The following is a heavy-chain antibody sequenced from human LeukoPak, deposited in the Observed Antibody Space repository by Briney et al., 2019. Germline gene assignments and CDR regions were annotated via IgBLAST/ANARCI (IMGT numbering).Heavy chain of an antibody. D-gene: IGHD1-26*01. V-gene: IGHV3-30*02. CDR2: ILYDGSKT. Sequence: PVGSLRLSCAASGFNFRNYGIHWVRQAPGKGLEWVAFILYDGSKTYYADSVKGRFTISRDNSKNTLYLQMNSLRDDDTAVYYCAEWELLPTADYWGQGTLVSVSS. CDR3: AEWELLPTADY. J-gene: IGHJ4*02. CDR1: GFNFRNYG.